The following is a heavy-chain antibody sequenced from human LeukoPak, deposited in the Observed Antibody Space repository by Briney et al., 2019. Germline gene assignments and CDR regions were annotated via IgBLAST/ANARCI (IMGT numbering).Heavy chain of an antibody. CDR2: ISSSSSYI. V-gene: IGHV3-21*01. CDR1: GFTFSSYS. D-gene: IGHD6-19*01. Sequence: GGSLTLPCAASGFTFSSYSMMWVRQAPGKGLEWVSSISSSSSYIYYADSVKGRFTISRDNAKNSLYLQMNSLRAEDTAVYYGARDQAGWLVLYDGMDVWGQGTTVTVSS. J-gene: IGHJ6*02. CDR3: ARDQAGWLVLYDGMDV.